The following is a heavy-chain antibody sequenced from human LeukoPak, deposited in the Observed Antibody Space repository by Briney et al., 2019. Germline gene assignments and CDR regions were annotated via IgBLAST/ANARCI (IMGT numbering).Heavy chain of an antibody. Sequence: GGSLRLSCAASGFTFSSYAMSWVRQAPGQGLEWVSAISGSGGSTYYADSVKGRFTISRDNSKNTLYLQMNSLRAEDTAVYYCAKDLWGYSWNYGGYFDYWGQGTLVTVSS. CDR2: ISGSGGST. CDR1: GFTFSSYA. CDR3: AKDLWGYSWNYGGYFDY. D-gene: IGHD1-7*01. V-gene: IGHV3-23*01. J-gene: IGHJ4*02.